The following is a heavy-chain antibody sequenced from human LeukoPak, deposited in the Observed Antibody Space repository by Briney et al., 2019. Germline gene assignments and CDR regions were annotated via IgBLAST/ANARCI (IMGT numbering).Heavy chain of an antibody. CDR1: GFTFNRFY. CDR2: ISSNGATT. J-gene: IGHJ4*02. D-gene: IGHD3-22*01. V-gene: IGHV3-64D*06. Sequence: PGGSLRLSCSASGFTFNRFYLHWVRQAPGKGLEFVSHISSNGATTYYADSVKGRFTISRDNSKNTLYLQMSSLRADDTAVYYCVKSRGYPAPYKVFFDSWGQGALVTVSS. CDR3: VKSRGYPAPYKVFFDS.